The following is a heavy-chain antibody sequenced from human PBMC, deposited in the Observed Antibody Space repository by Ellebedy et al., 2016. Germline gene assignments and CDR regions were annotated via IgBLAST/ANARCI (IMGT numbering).Heavy chain of an antibody. CDR2: INQDGGEK. V-gene: IGHV3-7*02. CDR3: VRGSRAWKGVDL. CDR1: GFTFSIYW. J-gene: IGHJ5*02. D-gene: IGHD6-19*01. Sequence: GGSLRLSCSASGFTFSIYWMTWVRQAPGKGLEWVANINQDGGEKYYVDSAKGRFTVSRDNAKNTLYIQLSSLTVGDTAIYFCVRGSRAWKGVDLWGQGTLVTVSS.